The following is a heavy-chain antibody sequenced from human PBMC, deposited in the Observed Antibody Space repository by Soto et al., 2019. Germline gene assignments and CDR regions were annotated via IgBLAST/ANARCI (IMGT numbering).Heavy chain of an antibody. J-gene: IGHJ4*02. CDR1: GFTFSSYS. Sequence: GGSLRLSCAASGFTFSSYSMNWVRQAPGKGLEWVSYISSSSSTIYYADSVKGRFTISRDNAKNSLYLQMNSLRDEDTAVYYFARPRWERLGEEVAHFDYRGQGTLVTVSS. D-gene: IGHD1-26*01. CDR2: ISSSSSTI. V-gene: IGHV3-48*02. CDR3: ARPRWERLGEEVAHFDY.